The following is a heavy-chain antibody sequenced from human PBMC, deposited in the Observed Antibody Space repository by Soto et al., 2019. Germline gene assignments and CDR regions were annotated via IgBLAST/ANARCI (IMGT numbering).Heavy chain of an antibody. Sequence: SETLSLTCAVSGDSISSGNWWSWVRQPPGKGLEWIGEIHHSGTTIYNPSLKSRIITSVDKSTNQFSLKLTSVTAADTAVYYCARGVRAYCGGDCYRWARSYYFDYWGQGTLVTVSS. J-gene: IGHJ4*02. V-gene: IGHV4-4*02. CDR1: GDSISSGNW. CDR3: ARGVRAYCGGDCYRWARSYYFDY. CDR2: IHHSGTT. D-gene: IGHD2-21*02.